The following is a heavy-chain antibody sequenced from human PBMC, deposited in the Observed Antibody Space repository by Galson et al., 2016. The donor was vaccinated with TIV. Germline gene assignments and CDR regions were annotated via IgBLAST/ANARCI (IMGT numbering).Heavy chain of an antibody. D-gene: IGHD2-21*02. CDR1: GGTINSYA. V-gene: IGHV1-69*13. CDR2: IIPIFGSP. Sequence: SVKVSCKASGGTINSYAINWVRQAPGQGLEWLGGIIPIFGSPNSAPKLQGRVTLTADESTTTAYMELSSLRSDDTAVYYWAGSRHHLRGDPYYYYIMDVWGQGTTVTVSS. CDR3: AGSRHHLRGDPYYYYIMDV. J-gene: IGHJ6*02.